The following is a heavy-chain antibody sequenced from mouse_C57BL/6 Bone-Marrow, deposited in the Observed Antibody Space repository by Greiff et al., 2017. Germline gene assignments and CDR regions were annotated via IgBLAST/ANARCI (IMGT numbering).Heavy chain of an antibody. V-gene: IGHV1-82*01. Sequence: VQLQQPGPELVKPGASVKISCKASGYAFSSYWMNWVKQRPGKGLEWIGRIYPGDGDTNYNGKFKGKATLTVDTSSSPAYKQRSSLTSEDSAVYCCARRRGQPEHAIDYWGQGTSVTVSS. D-gene: IGHD3-3*01. J-gene: IGHJ4*01. CDR1: GYAFSSYW. CDR2: IYPGDGDT. CDR3: ARRRGQPEHAIDY.